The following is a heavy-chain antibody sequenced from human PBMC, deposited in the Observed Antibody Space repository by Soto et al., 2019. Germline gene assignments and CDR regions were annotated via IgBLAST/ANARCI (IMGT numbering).Heavy chain of an antibody. CDR1: GSLINRGYS. D-gene: IGHD3-22*01. J-gene: IGHJ4*01. CDR3: ARDLSSGYQTFYFDY. V-gene: IGHV4-38-2*02. Sequence: EALSLIYKVSGSLINRGYSGGWIRQSPGKGLEWIGSTSYDGKSYYKPTLKSRVVMSVDLANNQFSLRLRSVTAADTAVYYCARDLSSGYQTFYFDYWGQGTPVAV. CDR2: TSYDGKS.